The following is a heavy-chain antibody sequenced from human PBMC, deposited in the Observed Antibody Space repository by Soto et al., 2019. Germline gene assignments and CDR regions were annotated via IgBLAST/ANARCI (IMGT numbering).Heavy chain of an antibody. Sequence: PWGSLRLSCVASAFSFSNAWISFVRQSPGKGLEWVGRIKSITDGGTTDYAAPVKGRFTISRDDSNNTLYLQMNSLKTEDTAVYYCSTGRSTYGLDSWGQGTPVTVSS. V-gene: IGHV3-15*01. CDR1: AFSFSNAW. J-gene: IGHJ4*02. CDR3: STGRSTYGLDS. CDR2: IKSITDGGTT. D-gene: IGHD5-18*01.